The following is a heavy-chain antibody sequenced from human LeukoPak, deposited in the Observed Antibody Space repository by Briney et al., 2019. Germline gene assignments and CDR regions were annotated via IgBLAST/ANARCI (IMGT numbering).Heavy chain of an antibody. Sequence: KPSETLSLTCTVSGGSISSYYWSWIRQPPGKGLEWIGYIYYSGSTNYNPSLKSRVTISVDTSKNQFSLKLSSVTAADTAVYYCARDNELDYWGQGTLVTVSS. V-gene: IGHV4-59*12. D-gene: IGHD1-1*01. CDR1: GGSISSYY. J-gene: IGHJ4*02. CDR2: IYYSGST. CDR3: ARDNELDY.